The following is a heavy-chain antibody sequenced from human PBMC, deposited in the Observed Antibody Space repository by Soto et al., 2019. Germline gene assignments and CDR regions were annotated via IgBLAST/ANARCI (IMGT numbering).Heavy chain of an antibody. CDR3: ARDYYGMDV. V-gene: IGHV4-30-2*06. CDR1: GGSISSGGNT. Sequence: SETLCLTCTVSGGSISSGGNTWTWNRQSPGKGLEWIGYTYQSGSAYYHPSLKSRVTISVDRSKNQFSLNLTSVTASDTAVYYCARDYYGMDVWGQGTTVTVSS. J-gene: IGHJ6*02. CDR2: TYQSGSA.